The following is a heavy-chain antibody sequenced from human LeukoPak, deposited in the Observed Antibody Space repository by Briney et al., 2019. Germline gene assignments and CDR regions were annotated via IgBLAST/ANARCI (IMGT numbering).Heavy chain of an antibody. CDR1: GFILNNYW. CDR3: AHSIVVVPAAMKTDAFDI. D-gene: IGHD2-2*01. CDR2: IKQDGSEK. Sequence: GGSLRLSCAASGFILNNYWMSWVRQAPGKGLEWVANIKQDGSEKYYVDSVKGRFAISRDNAKNSLYLQMNSLRAEDTAVYYCAHSIVVVPAAMKTDAFDIWGQGTMVTVSS. V-gene: IGHV3-7*01. J-gene: IGHJ3*02.